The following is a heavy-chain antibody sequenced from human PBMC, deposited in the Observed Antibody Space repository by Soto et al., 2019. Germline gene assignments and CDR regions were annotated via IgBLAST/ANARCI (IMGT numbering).Heavy chain of an antibody. J-gene: IGHJ4*02. V-gene: IGHV4-30-4*01. Sequence: ASETLSLTCTVSGGSISSGDYYWSWIRQPPGKGLEWIGYIYYSGSTYYNPSRKSRVTISVDTSKNQCSLKLSPVTAADTAVYYCARVGGAQYYFDYWGQGTLVTVSS. CDR1: GGSISSGDYY. CDR2: IYYSGST. CDR3: ARVGGAQYYFDY. D-gene: IGHD3-16*01.